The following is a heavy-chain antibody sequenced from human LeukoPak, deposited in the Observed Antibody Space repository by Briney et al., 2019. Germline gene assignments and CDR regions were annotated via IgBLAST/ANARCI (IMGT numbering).Heavy chain of an antibody. CDR2: ISSSSSYI. CDR1: GFTFSSYS. V-gene: IGHV3-21*01. CDR3: ARAQGVTTIDY. Sequence: GGSLRLSCAASGFTFSSYSMNWVRQAPGKGLEWVSSISSSSSYIYYADSVKGRFTITRDNAKNSLYLQMNSLRAEDTAVYYCARAQGVTTIDYWGQGTLVTVSS. J-gene: IGHJ4*02. D-gene: IGHD4-17*01.